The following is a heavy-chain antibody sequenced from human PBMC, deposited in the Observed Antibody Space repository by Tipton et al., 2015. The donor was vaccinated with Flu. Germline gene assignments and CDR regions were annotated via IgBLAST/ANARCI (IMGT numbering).Heavy chain of an antibody. J-gene: IGHJ3*02. CDR3: ASLGNYDSSGYRFDI. Sequence: TLSLTCAVYGGSFSGYYWSWIRQPPGKGLEWIGEINHSGSTNYNPSLKSRVTISVDTSKNQFSLKLSSVTAADTAVYYCASLGNYDSSGYRFDIWGQGTMVTVSS. V-gene: IGHV4-34*01. CDR1: GGSFSGYY. CDR2: INHSGST. D-gene: IGHD3-22*01.